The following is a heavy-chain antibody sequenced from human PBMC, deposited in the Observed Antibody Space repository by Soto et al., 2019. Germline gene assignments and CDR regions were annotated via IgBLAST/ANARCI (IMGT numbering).Heavy chain of an antibody. V-gene: IGHV4-59*01. J-gene: IGHJ5*02. CDR3: ARVGSGGYSNNWFDP. D-gene: IGHD3-22*01. CDR1: RGSISDYY. Sequence: QVQLQESGPGLVKSSETLSLTCTVSRGSISDYYWGWIRQPPGKGLEWVGYFYDSGSTKYNPSLKSRVTISVDTSKNQISLEMKSVTVADTAVYYCARVGSGGYSNNWFDPWGNGTLVTVSS. CDR2: FYDSGST.